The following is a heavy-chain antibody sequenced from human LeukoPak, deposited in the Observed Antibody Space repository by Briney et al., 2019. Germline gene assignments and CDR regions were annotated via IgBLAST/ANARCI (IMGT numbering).Heavy chain of an antibody. CDR1: GFTFSTYV. J-gene: IGHJ4*02. V-gene: IGHV3-23*01. CDR2: ISGSGGST. CDR3: AKDRAPCSSSSTVFDY. Sequence: GGSLRLSCAASGFTFSTYVMNWVRQAPGKGLEWVSAISGSGGSTYYADSVKGRFTISRDNSKSTLHLQMNSLRAEDTAVYYCAKDRAPCSSSSTVFDYWGQGTLVTVSS. D-gene: IGHD6-6*01.